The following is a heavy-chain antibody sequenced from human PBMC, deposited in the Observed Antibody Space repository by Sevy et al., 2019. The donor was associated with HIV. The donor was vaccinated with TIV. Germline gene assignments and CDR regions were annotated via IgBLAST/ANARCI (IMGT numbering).Heavy chain of an antibody. D-gene: IGHD2-15*01. CDR1: GFAFIGYW. Sequence: GGSLRLSCAASGFAFIGYWMHWVRQAPGKGLEWVANINEDGTTKYYVDSVKGRFTISRNNAQKSLFLQMNDVRVDDTAIYYCARAIGASAAYWGQGTLVTVSS. CDR3: ARAIGASAAY. CDR2: INEDGTTK. V-gene: IGHV3-7*03. J-gene: IGHJ4*02.